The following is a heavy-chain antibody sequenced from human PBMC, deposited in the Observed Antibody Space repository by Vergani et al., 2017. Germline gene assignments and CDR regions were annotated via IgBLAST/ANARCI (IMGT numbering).Heavy chain of an antibody. CDR2: IYHSGST. J-gene: IGHJ3*02. CDR1: GGSISSGGYS. Sequence: QVQLQQWGAGLVKPSQTLSLTCAVSGGSISSGGYSWSWIRQPPGKGLEWIGYIYHSGSTYYNPSLKSRVTISVDRSKNQFSLKLSSVTAADTAVYYCARGGKPYAVDIWGQGTMVTVSS. V-gene: IGHV4-30-2*01. CDR3: ARGGKPYAVDI. D-gene: IGHD1-14*01.